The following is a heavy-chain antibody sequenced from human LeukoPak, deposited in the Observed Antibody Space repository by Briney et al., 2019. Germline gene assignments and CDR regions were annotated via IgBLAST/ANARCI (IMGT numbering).Heavy chain of an antibody. CDR3: ARSAEWKVAPFDY. CDR2: IYYSGST. V-gene: IGHV4-39*01. D-gene: IGHD2-15*01. Sequence: SETLSLTCTVSGGSISSSSYYWGWIRQPPGKGLEWIGSIYYSGSTYYNPSLKSRVTISVDTSKNQFSLKLSSVTAADTAVYYCARSAEWKVAPFDYWGQGTLVTVSS. J-gene: IGHJ4*02. CDR1: GGSISSSSYY.